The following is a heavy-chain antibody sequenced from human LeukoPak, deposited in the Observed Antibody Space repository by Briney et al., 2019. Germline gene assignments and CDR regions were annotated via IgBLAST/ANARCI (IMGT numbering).Heavy chain of an antibody. CDR1: GGAISSSSYY. J-gene: IGHJ4*02. CDR3: ASIYCSGGNCYVDY. D-gene: IGHD2-15*01. Sequence: SETLSLTCTVSGGAISSSSYYWGWIRQPPGKGLEWIGNIYYGGSTYYNPSLKSRVTISVDTYKNQLSLKLSSVTPADTAVYYCASIYCSGGNCYVDYWGQGTLVTVSS. CDR2: IYYGGST. V-gene: IGHV4-39*01.